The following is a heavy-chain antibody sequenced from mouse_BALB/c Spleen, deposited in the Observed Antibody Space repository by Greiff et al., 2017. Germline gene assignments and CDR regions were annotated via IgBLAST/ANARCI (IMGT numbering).Heavy chain of an antibody. D-gene: IGHD2-3*01. V-gene: IGHV1S137*01. CDR1: GYTFTDYA. CDR3: ARWDGPWFAY. Sequence: VQLQESGAELVRPGVSVKISCKGSGYTFTDYAMHWVKQSHAKSLEWIGVISTYYGDASYNQKFKGKATMTVDKSSSTAYMELARLTSEDSAIYYCARWDGPWFAYWGQGTLVTVSA. CDR2: ISTYYGDA. J-gene: IGHJ3*01.